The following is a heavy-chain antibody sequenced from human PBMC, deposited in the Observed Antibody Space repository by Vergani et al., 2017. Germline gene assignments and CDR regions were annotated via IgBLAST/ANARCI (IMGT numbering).Heavy chain of an antibody. CDR1: GGSFSGYY. CDR2: INHSGST. CDR3: ARVSAAARLSHHYYCGMDV. V-gene: IGHV4-34*01. J-gene: IGHJ6*02. Sequence: QVQLQQWGAGLLKPSETLSLTCAVYGGSFSGYYWSWIRQPPGKGLEWIGEINHSGSTNYNPSLKSRVTISVDTSKNQFSLKLSSVTAADTAVYYCARVSAAARLSHHYYCGMDVWGQGTTVTVSS. D-gene: IGHD6-6*01.